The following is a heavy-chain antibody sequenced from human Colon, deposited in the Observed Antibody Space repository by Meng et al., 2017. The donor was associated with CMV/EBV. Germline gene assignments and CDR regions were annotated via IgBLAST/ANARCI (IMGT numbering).Heavy chain of an antibody. V-gene: IGHV4-4*02. D-gene: IGHD3-22*01. Sequence: SSGGNYWSWIRQHPGKGLEWIGEIYHSGSTNYNPSLKSRVTISVDKSKNQFSLKLSSVTAADTAVYYCARAVGYYDSSGYYYQAFDYWGQGTLVTVSS. CDR3: ARAVGYYDSSGYYYQAFDY. CDR2: IYHSGST. CDR1: SSGGNY. J-gene: IGHJ4*02.